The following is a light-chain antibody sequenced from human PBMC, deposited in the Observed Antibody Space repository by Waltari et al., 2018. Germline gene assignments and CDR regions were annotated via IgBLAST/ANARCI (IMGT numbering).Light chain of an antibody. CDR1: RHNNGSTT. CDR2: SNN. V-gene: IGLV1-44*01. J-gene: IGLJ2*01. Sequence: QSVLTQPPSASGTPRQRVNISCSVSRHNNGSTTVNWYQQPPGTAPKFLIYSNNQRPSGVPDRFSGSKSGTSASLAISGLQSEDEADYYCATWDDRLDNVVFGGGTKLTVL. CDR3: ATWDDRLDNVV.